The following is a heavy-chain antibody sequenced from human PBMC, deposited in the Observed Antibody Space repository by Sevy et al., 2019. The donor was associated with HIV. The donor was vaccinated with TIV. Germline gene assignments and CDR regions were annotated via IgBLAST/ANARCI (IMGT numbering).Heavy chain of an antibody. Sequence: GGSLRLSCAASGFTFSSYWMSWVRQAPGKGLEWVANIKQDGSEKYYVDSVKGRFTISRDNAKNSLYLQMNSLRAEDTAVYYWSRGGVVVVVAALYYFDYWGQGTLVTVSS. D-gene: IGHD2-15*01. V-gene: IGHV3-7*03. CDR2: IKQDGSEK. J-gene: IGHJ4*02. CDR3: SRGGVVVVVAALYYFDY. CDR1: GFTFSSYW.